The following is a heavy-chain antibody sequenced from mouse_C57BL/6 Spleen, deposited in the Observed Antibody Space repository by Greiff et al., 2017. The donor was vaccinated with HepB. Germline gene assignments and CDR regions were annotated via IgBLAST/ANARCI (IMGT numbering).Heavy chain of an antibody. CDR3: ARSGYYGSPFAY. J-gene: IGHJ3*01. V-gene: IGHV1-76*01. CDR2: IYPGSGNT. Sequence: VQLQQSGAELVRPGASVKLSCKASGYTFTDYYINWVKQRPGQGLEWIARIYPGSGNTYYNEKFKGKATLTAEKSSSTAYMQLSSLTSEDSAVYVCARSGYYGSPFAYWGQGTLVTVSA. D-gene: IGHD1-1*01. CDR1: GYTFTDYY.